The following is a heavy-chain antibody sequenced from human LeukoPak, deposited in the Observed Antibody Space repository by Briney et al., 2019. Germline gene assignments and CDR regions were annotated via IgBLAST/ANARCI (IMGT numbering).Heavy chain of an antibody. CDR3: AREGFWSGSQYYYYGMDV. Sequence: GGSLRLSCAASGFTFSSYGMHWVRQAPGKGLEWVALIWYDGSNKNYADSVKGRFTISRDNSKNTLDLQMNSLRAEDTAVYYCAREGFWSGSQYYYYGMDVWGQGTTVTVSS. CDR1: GFTFSSYG. J-gene: IGHJ6*02. D-gene: IGHD3-3*01. V-gene: IGHV3-33*08. CDR2: IWYDGSNK.